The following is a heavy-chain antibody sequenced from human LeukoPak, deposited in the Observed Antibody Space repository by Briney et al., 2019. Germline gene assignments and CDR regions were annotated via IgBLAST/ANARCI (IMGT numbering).Heavy chain of an antibody. CDR2: IDHSGRT. V-gene: IGHV4-34*01. D-gene: IGHD6-19*01. CDR3: ARKGLTKPLSVAVDFDS. CDR1: GGSFSGYY. Sequence: SETLSLTCAVYGGSFSGYYWSWIRQPPGKGLEWIAEIDHSGRTNFNRSLKSRITISVDASKKHFSLKLSSVTAADTAVYYCARKGLTKPLSVAVDFDSWGQGTLVTVSS. J-gene: IGHJ4*02.